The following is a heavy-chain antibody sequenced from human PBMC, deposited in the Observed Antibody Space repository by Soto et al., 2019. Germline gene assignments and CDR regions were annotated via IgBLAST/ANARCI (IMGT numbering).Heavy chain of an antibody. D-gene: IGHD3-10*01. CDR1: GFSLNTGGVG. V-gene: IGHV2-5*02. CDR3: ARRRGGFGGGWTTPYFDY. Sequence: QITLKESGPPVVKPTQTLTLTCSLSGFSLNTGGVGVGWIRQPPGKALEWLAVIYWDDDKSWNPSLRDRLTINRDAYDDQVVLTVTNMDPVDTGTYYCARRRGGFGGGWTTPYFDYWGQGTLVTVSS. CDR2: IYWDDDK. J-gene: IGHJ4*02.